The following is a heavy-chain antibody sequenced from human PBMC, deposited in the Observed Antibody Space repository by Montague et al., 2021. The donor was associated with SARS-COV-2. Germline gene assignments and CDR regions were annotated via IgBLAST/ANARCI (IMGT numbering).Heavy chain of an antibody. CDR3: ARELADYGMDV. V-gene: IGHV3-30-3*01. CDR2: ISYDGSNK. Sequence: SLSLSCAASGFTFSSYAMHWVRQAPGKGLEWVAVISYDGSNKYYADSVKGRFTISRDNPKNTLYLQMNSLRAEDTAVYYCARELADYGMDVWGQGTTVTVSS. CDR1: GFTFSSYA. J-gene: IGHJ6*02.